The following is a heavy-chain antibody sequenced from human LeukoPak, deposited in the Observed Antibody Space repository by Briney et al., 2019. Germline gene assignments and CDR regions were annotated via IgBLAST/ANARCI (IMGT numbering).Heavy chain of an antibody. CDR2: IYPGDSDT. J-gene: IGHJ3*02. D-gene: IGHD4-17*01. CDR3: ARRLGGDYITYHAFDI. Sequence: GESLKISCKGSGYSFTSYWVGWVRQMPGKGLEWMGIIYPGDSDTRYSPSFQGQVTISADKSISTAYLQWSSLKASDTAMYYCARRLGGDYITYHAFDIWGQGTMVTVSS. CDR1: GYSFTSYW. V-gene: IGHV5-51*01.